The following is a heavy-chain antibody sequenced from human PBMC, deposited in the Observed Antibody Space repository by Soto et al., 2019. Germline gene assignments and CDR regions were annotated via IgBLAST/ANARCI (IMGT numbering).Heavy chain of an antibody. J-gene: IGHJ5*02. CDR3: ARPISGWENSFDP. D-gene: IGHD6-19*01. CDR2: ISSSSTTK. V-gene: IGHV3-48*02. Sequence: EVQLVESGGGLVQPGGSLRLSCAASGFTFNSYSMNWVRQAPGQGLEWVSYISSSSTTKYYTDSVKGRFTISRDNAKNSLYLQMNRLRDDDTAVYYCARPISGWENSFDPWGQGTLVTVSS. CDR1: GFTFNSYS.